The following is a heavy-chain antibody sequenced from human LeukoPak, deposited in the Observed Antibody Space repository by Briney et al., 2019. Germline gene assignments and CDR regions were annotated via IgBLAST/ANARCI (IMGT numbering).Heavy chain of an antibody. Sequence: SESLSLTCTVSGDSISSSGYYWGWIRQPPGKGLEWIGSISYSGSTYYNPSLKSRVTISADTSKNHFSLKLSSVTAADTAVYYCARSPRVVVPAAMGNWFDPWGQGTLVTVSS. CDR2: ISYSGST. V-gene: IGHV4-39*07. J-gene: IGHJ5*02. CDR1: GDSISSSGYY. D-gene: IGHD2-2*01. CDR3: ARSPRVVVPAAMGNWFDP.